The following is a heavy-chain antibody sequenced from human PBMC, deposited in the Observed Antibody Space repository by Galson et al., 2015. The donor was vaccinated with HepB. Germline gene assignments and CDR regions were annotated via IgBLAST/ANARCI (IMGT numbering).Heavy chain of an antibody. CDR3: AKGRSVTWTGEPEYDF. J-gene: IGHJ4*02. CDR1: GLTFDNYG. V-gene: IGHV3-30*18. CDR2: ISYGGNNK. Sequence: SLRLACEASGLTFDNYGIHWVRRAPGQGLEWVAFISYGGNNKHYSGSVKGRFTISRDNSKNTLYLQMSSLTTEDTAIYYCAKGRSVTWTGEPEYDFWGQGTLVTVSS. D-gene: IGHD3/OR15-3a*01.